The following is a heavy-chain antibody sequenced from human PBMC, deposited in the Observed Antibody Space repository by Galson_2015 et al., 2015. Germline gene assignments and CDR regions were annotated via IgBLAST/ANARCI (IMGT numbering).Heavy chain of an antibody. V-gene: IGHV3-30*04. D-gene: IGHD3-16*01. Sequence: SLRLSCAASGFTFSSYAMHWVRQAPGKGLEWVAVISYDGSNKYYADSVKGRFTISRDSSKNTLYLQMNSLRAEDTAVYYCAKVGGHYYYYMDVWGKGTTVTVSS. CDR1: GFTFSSYA. CDR3: AKVGGHYYYYMDV. J-gene: IGHJ6*03. CDR2: ISYDGSNK.